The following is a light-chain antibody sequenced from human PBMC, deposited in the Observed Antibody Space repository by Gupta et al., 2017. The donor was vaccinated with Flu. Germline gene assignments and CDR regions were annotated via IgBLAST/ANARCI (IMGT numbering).Light chain of an antibody. CDR3: AVWDDSLNGHYV. V-gene: IGLV1-44*01. CDR1: SSNIGRYT. Sequence: QSALTQPPSASGTPGQRVTFSCSGSSSNIGRYTVDWYQQLPGSAPQLLIYDYTERRSGVPDRFSGSKSGTSASLAISGLQSEDEADYYCAVWDDSLNGHYVFGAGTKVTVL. J-gene: IGLJ1*01. CDR2: DYT.